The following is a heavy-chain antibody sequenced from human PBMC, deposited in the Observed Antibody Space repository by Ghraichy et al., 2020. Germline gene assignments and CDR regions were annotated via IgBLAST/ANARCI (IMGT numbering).Heavy chain of an antibody. CDR1: GGSISSYY. Sequence: GSLRLSCTVSGGSISSYYWSWIRQPAGKGLEWIGRIYTSGSTNYNPSLKSRVTMSVDTSKNQFSLKLSSVTAADAAVYYCADYDSSGAYFQHWGQDTLVTVSS. CDR3: ADYDSSGAYFQH. D-gene: IGHD3-22*01. CDR2: IYTSGST. J-gene: IGHJ1*01. V-gene: IGHV4-4*07.